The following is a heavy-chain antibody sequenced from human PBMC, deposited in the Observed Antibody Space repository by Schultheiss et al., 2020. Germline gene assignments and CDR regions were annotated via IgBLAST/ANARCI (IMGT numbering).Heavy chain of an antibody. CDR3: AKDRVYRWGYFDY. J-gene: IGHJ4*02. D-gene: IGHD5-24*01. Sequence: GGSLRLSCSASGFTFSSYAMHWVRQAPGKGLEYVSAISSNGGSTYYADSVKGRFTISRDNSKNTLYLQMNSLRAEDTAVYYCAKDRVYRWGYFDYWGQGTLVTVSS. V-gene: IGHV3-64*04. CDR2: ISSNGGST. CDR1: GFTFSSYA.